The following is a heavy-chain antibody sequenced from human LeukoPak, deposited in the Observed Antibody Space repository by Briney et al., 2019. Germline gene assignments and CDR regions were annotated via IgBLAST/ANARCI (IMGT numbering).Heavy chain of an antibody. CDR3: ARGGNEFDY. CDR2: IHYSGTI. V-gene: IGHV4-59*12. J-gene: IGHJ4*02. CDR1: GASISAYY. Sequence: SETLSPTCSVSGASISAYYWSWIRQPPGKGLEWIGYIHYSGTINYNPSLMSRVTISVDSSKNQFSLKLSSVTAADTAVYYCARGGNEFDYWGQGTLVTVSS.